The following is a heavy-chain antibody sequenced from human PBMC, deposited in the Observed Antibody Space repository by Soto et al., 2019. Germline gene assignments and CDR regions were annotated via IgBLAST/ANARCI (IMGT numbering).Heavy chain of an antibody. CDR3: ERGVSGGYYDSSGSVFFDY. V-gene: IGHV3-30-3*01. D-gene: IGHD3-22*01. J-gene: IGHJ4*02. Sequence: QVQLVESGGGVVQPGRSLRLSCAASGFTFSSYAMHWVRQAPGKGLEWVAVISYDGSNKYYADSVKGRFTISRDNSKNSLYLPMNRLRVEDTAVYYCERGVSGGYYDSSGSVFFDYWGQGTLVTVSS. CDR2: ISYDGSNK. CDR1: GFTFSSYA.